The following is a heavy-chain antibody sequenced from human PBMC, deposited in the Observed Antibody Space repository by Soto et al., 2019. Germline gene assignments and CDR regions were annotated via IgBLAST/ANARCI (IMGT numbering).Heavy chain of an antibody. J-gene: IGHJ6*02. CDR3: ARDMYYDILTGYWRSYYYYGMDV. V-gene: IGHV3-33*01. Sequence: GGSLRLSCAASGFTFSSYGMHWVRQAPGKGLEWVAVIWYDGSNKYYADSVKGRFTISRDNSENTLYLQMNSLRAEDTAVYYWARDMYYDILTGYWRSYYYYGMDVWGQGTTVTVSS. CDR2: IWYDGSNK. CDR1: GFTFSSYG. D-gene: IGHD3-9*01.